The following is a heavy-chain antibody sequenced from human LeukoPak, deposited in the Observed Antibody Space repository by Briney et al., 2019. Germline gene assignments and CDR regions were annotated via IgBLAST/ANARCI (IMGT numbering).Heavy chain of an antibody. V-gene: IGHV4-34*01. CDR3: ARGVEQQLVRGLDY. D-gene: IGHD6-13*01. CDR2: INHSGST. CDR1: GGSFSGYY. J-gene: IGHJ4*02. Sequence: SEILSLTCAVYGGSFSGYYWSWIRQPPGKGLEWIGEINHSGSTNYNPSLKSRVTISVDTSKNQFSLKLSSVTAADTAVYYCARGVEQQLVRGLDYWGQGTLVTVSS.